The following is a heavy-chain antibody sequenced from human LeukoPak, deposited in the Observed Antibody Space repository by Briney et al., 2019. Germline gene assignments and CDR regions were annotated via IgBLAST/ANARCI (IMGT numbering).Heavy chain of an antibody. D-gene: IGHD6-19*01. CDR3: AAMDPQWLSPY. V-gene: IGHV4-38-2*02. Sequence: PSETLSLTCTVSGYSISRGYYWGWIRQPPGKGLEWIGSIYHSGITYYNPSLKSRVTISVDTSKNQFSLKQSSVTAADTAVYYCAAMDPQWLSPYWGQGTLVTVSS. CDR2: IYHSGIT. J-gene: IGHJ4*02. CDR1: GYSISRGYY.